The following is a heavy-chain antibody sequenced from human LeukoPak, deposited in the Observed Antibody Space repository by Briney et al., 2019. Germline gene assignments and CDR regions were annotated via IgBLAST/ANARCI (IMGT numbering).Heavy chain of an antibody. CDR1: GYRFTDHW. D-gene: IGHD4-23*01. CDR2: ISPGDSDT. J-gene: IGHJ4*02. V-gene: IGHV5-51*01. Sequence: GESLKISCKASGYRFTDHWIAWVRQMPGKGLEWMGIISPGDSDTRYSPSLDGQVTISADKSVSTTYLQWSSLQASDTAMYYCARPSSLYGGTSEDYWGQGTLVTVSS. CDR3: ARPSSLYGGTSEDY.